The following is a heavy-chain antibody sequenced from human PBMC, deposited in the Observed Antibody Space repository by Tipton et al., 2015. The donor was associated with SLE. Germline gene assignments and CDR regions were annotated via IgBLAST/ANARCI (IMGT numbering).Heavy chain of an antibody. D-gene: IGHD1-14*01. CDR2: ISGYNGNT. J-gene: IGHJ6*02. CDR3: ARGLTGQPYFYAMDA. V-gene: IGHV1-18*01. CDR1: GYTFTSYG. Sequence: QLVQSGPEVKKPGASVRVSCKTSGYTFTSYGISWVRQAPGQGLEWMGGISGYNGNTNYAQKLQGRVTMTTDTSTSTAYMERRRLRSDDTAVYYCARGLTGQPYFYAMDAWGQGTTVTVS.